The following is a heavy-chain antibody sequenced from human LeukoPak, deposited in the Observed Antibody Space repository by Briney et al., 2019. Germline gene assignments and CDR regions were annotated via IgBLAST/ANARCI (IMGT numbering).Heavy chain of an antibody. D-gene: IGHD5-24*01. Sequence: GGSLRLSCAASGFDFNNYVMHWVRQAPGKGLEWVAVISYDGSNIYYSDSVKGRFTISRDNSENTVYVQMSSLRPEDTAVYYCAREMATTETFGYWGQGTLVTVSS. V-gene: IGHV3-30*04. CDR2: ISYDGSNI. J-gene: IGHJ4*02. CDR1: GFDFNNYV. CDR3: AREMATTETFGY.